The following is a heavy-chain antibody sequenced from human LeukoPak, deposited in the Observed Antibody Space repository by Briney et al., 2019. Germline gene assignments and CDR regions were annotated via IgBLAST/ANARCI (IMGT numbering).Heavy chain of an antibody. CDR1: GFTFSSYE. V-gene: IGHV3-48*03. D-gene: IGHD6-13*01. CDR3: ARSLGQQLVPGYYGMDV. J-gene: IGHJ6*02. CDR2: ISSTGRTI. Sequence: GGSLGLSCAASGFTFSSYEMNWVRQAPGKGLEWGSYISSTGRTIYYADSVKGRFTISRDNAKNSLYLQMNSLRAEDTAVYYCARSLGQQLVPGYYGMDVWGQGTMVTVSS.